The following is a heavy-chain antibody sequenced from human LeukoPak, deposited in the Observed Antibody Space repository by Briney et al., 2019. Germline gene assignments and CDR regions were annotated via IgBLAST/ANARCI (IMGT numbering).Heavy chain of an antibody. D-gene: IGHD3-10*01. Sequence: GGSLRLSCAASGFTFDDYAMHWVRQAPGKGLEWVSGISWNSGSIGYADSVKGRFTISRDNAKNSLYLQMNSLRAEDTAVYYCARASAGTPDYWGQGTLVTVSS. V-gene: IGHV3-9*01. J-gene: IGHJ4*02. CDR1: GFTFDDYA. CDR2: ISWNSGSI. CDR3: ARASAGTPDY.